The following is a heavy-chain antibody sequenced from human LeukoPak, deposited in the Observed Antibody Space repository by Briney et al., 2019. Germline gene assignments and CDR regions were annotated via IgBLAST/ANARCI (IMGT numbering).Heavy chain of an antibody. CDR2: INPNSGGT. Sequence: GASVKVSCKASGYTFTGYYMHWVRQAPGQGLEWMGWINPNSGGTNYAQKFQGRVTTTRDTSISTAYMELSRLRSDDTAVYYCARDPEDSSGYPFDYWGQGTLVTVSS. D-gene: IGHD3-22*01. J-gene: IGHJ4*02. V-gene: IGHV1-2*02. CDR3: ARDPEDSSGYPFDY. CDR1: GYTFTGYY.